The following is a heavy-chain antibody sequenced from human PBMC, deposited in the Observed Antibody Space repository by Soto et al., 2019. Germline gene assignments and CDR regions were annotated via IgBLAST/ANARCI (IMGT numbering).Heavy chain of an antibody. Sequence: EVQLLESGGDLVQPGGSLRLSCAASGFTFSNYAMSWVRQAPGKGLEWVSFISNSGGDTHYADSVKGRFTISRDNSKLTLYLQMNSLRAEDPAVYYWAKGGMVREFDPWGQGTLVTVSS. CDR2: ISNSGGDT. J-gene: IGHJ5*02. V-gene: IGHV3-23*01. CDR1: GFTFSNYA. D-gene: IGHD3-10*01. CDR3: AKGGMVREFDP.